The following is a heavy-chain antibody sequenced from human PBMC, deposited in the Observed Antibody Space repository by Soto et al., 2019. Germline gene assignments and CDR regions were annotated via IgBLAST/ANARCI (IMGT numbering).Heavy chain of an antibody. CDR1: GGSISSGGYY. CDR3: ERDQLGYCSGGSCFYY. CDR2: IYYSGTT. D-gene: IGHD2-15*01. J-gene: IGHJ4*02. Sequence: QVQLQESGPGLVKPSQTLSLTCTVSGGSISSGGYYWSLIRQHPGQGLEWIGYIYYSGTTYYNPSLKSRVTISVDTSKNQFSLKLSSVTAADTAVYYCERDQLGYCSGGSCFYYWGQGTLVTVSS. V-gene: IGHV4-31*03.